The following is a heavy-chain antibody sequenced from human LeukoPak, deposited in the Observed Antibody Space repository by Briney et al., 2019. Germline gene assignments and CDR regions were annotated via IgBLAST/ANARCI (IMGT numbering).Heavy chain of an antibody. Sequence: PSETLSLTCTVSGYSISSGCYWGWIRQPPGKGLEWIGSIYHSGAPYYSPSLKSRVTISVDTSKNQFSLKLSSVTAADTAVYYCAQSRYQLLFNYYYYYMDVWGKGPRPPSP. CDR1: GYSISSGCY. V-gene: IGHV4-38-2*02. CDR3: AQSRYQLLFNYYYYYMDV. D-gene: IGHD2-2*01. CDR2: IYHSGAP. J-gene: IGHJ6*03.